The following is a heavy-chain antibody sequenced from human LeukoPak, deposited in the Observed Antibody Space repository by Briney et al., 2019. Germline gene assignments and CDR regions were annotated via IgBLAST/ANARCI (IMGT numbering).Heavy chain of an antibody. J-gene: IGHJ6*03. CDR3: ARRGVYYYYMDV. CDR1: GGSISSYY. V-gene: IGHV4-59*12. Sequence: SETLSLTCTVSGGSISSYYWSWIRQPPGKGLEWIGYIYSSGSTNCNPSLKSRVTMSVDTSKNQFSLKLSSVTAADTAVYYCARRGVYYYYMDVWGKGTTVTVSS. CDR2: IYSSGST.